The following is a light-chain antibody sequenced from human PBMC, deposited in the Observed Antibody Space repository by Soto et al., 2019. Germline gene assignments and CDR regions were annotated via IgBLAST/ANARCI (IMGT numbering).Light chain of an antibody. CDR3: SSNAVSNFVV. CDR2: EVN. V-gene: IGLV2-8*01. J-gene: IGLJ2*01. CDR1: SSDIGSYNY. Sequence: QPVLTQPPSASGSPGQSVTISCTGTSSDIGSYNYVSWYQQYPGKAPKLMIFEVNKRPSGVPDRFSGSKSGNTASLTVSGLQPEDEADYYCSSNAVSNFVVFGGGTKLTVL.